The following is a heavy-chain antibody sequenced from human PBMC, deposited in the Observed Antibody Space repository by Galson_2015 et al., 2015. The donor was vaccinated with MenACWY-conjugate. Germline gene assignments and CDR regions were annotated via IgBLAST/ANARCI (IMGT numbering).Heavy chain of an antibody. J-gene: IGHJ4*02. CDR2: IHIDGST. Sequence: SLRLSCAASGFTVSSNYMSWVRQAPGKGLEWVSFIHIDGSTYYAESVKGRFTISRDNSKNTVYLQMNSLRVEDTAVYYCARSGGGVGMYWGQGTLVTVSS. CDR3: ARSGGGVGMY. CDR1: GFTVSSNY. D-gene: IGHD3-3*01. V-gene: IGHV3-66*02.